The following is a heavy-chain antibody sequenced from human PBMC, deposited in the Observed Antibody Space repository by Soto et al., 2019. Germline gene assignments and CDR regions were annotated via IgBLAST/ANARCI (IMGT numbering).Heavy chain of an antibody. CDR2: VNEDGSEK. Sequence: PGGSLRLSCAASGFSFSGNWMTWVRQAPGKGLEWVANVNEDGSEKNYVDSVKGRFTISRDNAKNSRYLQVNSLTDADTAVYYCARLRSGWSIDYWGQGALVTVSS. CDR1: GFSFSGNW. D-gene: IGHD6-19*01. V-gene: IGHV3-7*03. CDR3: ARLRSGWSIDY. J-gene: IGHJ4*02.